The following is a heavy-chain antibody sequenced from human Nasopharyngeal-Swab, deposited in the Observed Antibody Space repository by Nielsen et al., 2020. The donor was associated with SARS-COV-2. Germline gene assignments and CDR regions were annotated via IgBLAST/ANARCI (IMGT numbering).Heavy chain of an antibody. CDR1: GGSFSADY. CDR2: INHSGST. V-gene: IGHV4-34*01. CDR3: ARGLSGIVPSPILGLGPYYYYYYMDV. Sequence: ESLKISCDVYGGSFSADYWGWIRQPPGRGLEWIGEINHSGSTNYNPSLKSRVTISVDPSKNQFSLRLSSVTAADTAVYYCARGLSGIVPSPILGLGPYYYYYYMDVWGKGTTVTVSS. D-gene: IGHD7-27*01. J-gene: IGHJ6*03.